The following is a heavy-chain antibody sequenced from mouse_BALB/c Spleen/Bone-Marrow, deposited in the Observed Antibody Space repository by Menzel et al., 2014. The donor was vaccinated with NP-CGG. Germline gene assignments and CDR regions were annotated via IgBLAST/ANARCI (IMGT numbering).Heavy chain of an antibody. CDR1: GFTFTDYY. D-gene: IGHD2-1*01. J-gene: IGHJ1*01. V-gene: IGHV7-3*02. CDR2: IRNKANGYTT. Sequence: VQLQQSGGGLVQPGGSLRLSCATSGFTFTDYYMSWVRQPPGKALEWLGFIRNKANGYTTEYSASVKGRFTISRDNSQSILYLQMNTLRAEDSATYYCARDRHYGNYYWYFDVWGAGTPVTVSS. CDR3: ARDRHYGNYYWYFDV.